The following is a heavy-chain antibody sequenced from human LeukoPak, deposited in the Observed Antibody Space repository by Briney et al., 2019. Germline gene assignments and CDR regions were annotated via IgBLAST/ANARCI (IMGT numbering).Heavy chain of an antibody. D-gene: IGHD3-16*02. CDR2: ITGSSSYI. CDR3: ARVLGSSEDYVWGSYRF. V-gene: IGHV3-21*01. J-gene: IGHJ4*02. Sequence: GGSLRLSCAASGFTFSSYSMNWVRQAPGKGLEWVSSITGSSSYIYYAESVKGRFTISRDNAKISLYLQMNSLRAEDTAVYYCARVLGSSEDYVWGSYRFWGQGTLVTVSS. CDR1: GFTFSSYS.